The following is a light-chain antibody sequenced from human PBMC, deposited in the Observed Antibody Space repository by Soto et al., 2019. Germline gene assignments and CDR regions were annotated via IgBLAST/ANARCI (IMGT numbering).Light chain of an antibody. J-gene: IGLJ1*01. Sequence: QSVLTQPASVSGSPGQSITISCTGTSSDVGRYNYVSWYQQHPGKAPKLIIYDVSSRPSGVSNRFSGSKSGNTASLTISGLQAEDEADYYCSSHRGGDSHVFGTGTKVTVL. CDR3: SSHRGGDSHV. V-gene: IGLV2-14*01. CDR1: SSDVGRYNY. CDR2: DVS.